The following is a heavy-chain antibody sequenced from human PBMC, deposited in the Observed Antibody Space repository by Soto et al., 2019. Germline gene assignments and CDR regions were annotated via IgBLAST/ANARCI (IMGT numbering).Heavy chain of an antibody. CDR3: ARDKYCSGGSCRKNWFDP. D-gene: IGHD2-15*01. CDR2: TYYSGNT. Sequence: SETLSLTCTVSGGSISSGYYWSWIRQYPGKGLEWIGYTYYSGNTYYNPSLKSRVSISLDTSKSQFSLKLDSVTAADTAVYYCARDKYCSGGSCRKNWFDPWGQGTLVTVSS. V-gene: IGHV4-31*03. CDR1: GGSISSGYY. J-gene: IGHJ5*02.